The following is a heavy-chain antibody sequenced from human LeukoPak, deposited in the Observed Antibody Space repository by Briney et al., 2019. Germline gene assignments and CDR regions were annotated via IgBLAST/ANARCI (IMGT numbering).Heavy chain of an antibody. CDR3: AKAVIQNAYQGTYYMDV. V-gene: IGHV3-30*02. J-gene: IGHJ6*03. CDR1: GFTFSSFG. CDR2: IRYYESKT. D-gene: IGHD3-16*01. Sequence: GGALRLSCAASGFTFSSFGMHWVRQAPGEGLEWGAFIRYYESKTFYADSVKGRFTISRDNSKKTVYLQMNILRAEATALYYCAKAVIQNAYQGTYYMDVWGKGTTVPVSS.